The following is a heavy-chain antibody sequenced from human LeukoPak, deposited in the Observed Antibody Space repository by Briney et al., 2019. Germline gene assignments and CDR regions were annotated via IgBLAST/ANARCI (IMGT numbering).Heavy chain of an antibody. J-gene: IGHJ4*02. CDR1: GFSFSRYW. Sequence: GGSLRLSCGVSGFSFSRYWMTWIRQAPGRGLEWVANIKEDGSQKYYVDSVKGRFTTSRDNAKNLLYLEMNNLRVEDTAVYYCARGFFWFWGQGTLVTVSS. V-gene: IGHV3-7*04. CDR2: IKEDGSQK. CDR3: ARGFFWF. D-gene: IGHD3-3*01.